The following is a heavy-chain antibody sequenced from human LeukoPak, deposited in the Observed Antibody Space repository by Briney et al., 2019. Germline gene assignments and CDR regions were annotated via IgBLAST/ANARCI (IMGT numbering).Heavy chain of an antibody. CDR3: AGHHPRNTVDF. Sequence: SETLSLTGAVYGGSFSGYYWSWIRQPPGKGREWIAYISDIGSINYNPSLKSRVTISLDTSKNQFSLKLSSVTAADTAVYYCAGHHPRNTVDFWGQGTLVTVSS. V-gene: IGHV4-59*08. CDR1: GGSFSGYY. CDR2: ISDIGSI. J-gene: IGHJ4*02. D-gene: IGHD2/OR15-2a*01.